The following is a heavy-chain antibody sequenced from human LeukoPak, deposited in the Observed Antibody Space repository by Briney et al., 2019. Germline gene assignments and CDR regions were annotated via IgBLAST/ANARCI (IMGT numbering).Heavy chain of an antibody. CDR1: GFTFRTYG. V-gene: IGHV3-23*01. J-gene: IGHJ2*01. Sequence: GGSLRLSCEASGFTFRTYGMTWVRQAPGKGLEWVSGITGSSTWTYYADSVKGRFSISRDNSKNTLHLQMDSLRAEDTAIYYCARELVSLGTGYFDLWGRGTLVTVSS. D-gene: IGHD7-27*01. CDR2: ITGSSTWT. CDR3: ARELVSLGTGYFDL.